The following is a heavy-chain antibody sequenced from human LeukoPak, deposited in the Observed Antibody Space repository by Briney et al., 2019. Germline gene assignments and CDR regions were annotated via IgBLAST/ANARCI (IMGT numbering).Heavy chain of an antibody. Sequence: SETLSLTCTVSTGSISSSSYYWGWIRQPPGKGLEWIGYIYYSGSTNYNPSLKSRVTISVDTSKNQFSLKLTSVTAADTAVYYCARTTEGGYTYGYFYYYYMDVWGKGTTVTISS. CDR3: ARTTEGGYTYGYFYYYYMDV. J-gene: IGHJ6*03. CDR1: TGSISSSSYY. V-gene: IGHV4-61*05. CDR2: IYYSGST. D-gene: IGHD5-18*01.